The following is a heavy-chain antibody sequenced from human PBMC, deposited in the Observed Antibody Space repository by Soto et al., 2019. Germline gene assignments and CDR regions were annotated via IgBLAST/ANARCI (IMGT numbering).Heavy chain of an antibody. V-gene: IGHV1-18*01. D-gene: IGHD2-15*01. Sequence: GASVKVSCRASGYTFTSYGISWVRQAPGQGLEWMGWISAYNGNTNYAQKLQGRVTMTTGTSTSTAYMELRSLRSDDTAVYYCARDAGPYCSGGSCYSLDYWGQGTLVTVSS. J-gene: IGHJ4*02. CDR3: ARDAGPYCSGGSCYSLDY. CDR2: ISAYNGNT. CDR1: GYTFTSYG.